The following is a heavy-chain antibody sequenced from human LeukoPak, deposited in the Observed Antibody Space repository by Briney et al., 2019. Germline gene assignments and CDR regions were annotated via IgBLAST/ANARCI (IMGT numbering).Heavy chain of an antibody. J-gene: IGHJ5*02. V-gene: IGHV1-46*01. Sequence: ASVKVSCKASGYTFTSYYIHWVRQAPGQGLEWMGIINPTGGSTNYAQRFQGRVTMTRDTSTSTVYMELSSLRSEDTAVYYCARYGVNYDFWSGYYTNNWFDPWGQGTLVTVSS. D-gene: IGHD3-3*01. CDR1: GYTFTSYY. CDR3: ARYGVNYDFWSGYYTNNWFDP. CDR2: INPTGGST.